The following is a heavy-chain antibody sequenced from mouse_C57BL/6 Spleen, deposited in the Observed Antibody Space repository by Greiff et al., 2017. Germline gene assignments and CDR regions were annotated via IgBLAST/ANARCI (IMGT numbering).Heavy chain of an antibody. J-gene: IGHJ2*01. Sequence: VQRVESGPELVKPGASVKISCKASGYAFSSSWMNWVKQRPGKGLEWIGRIYPGDGDTNYNGKVKGKATLTADKSSSTAYMQLSSLTSEDSAVYFCAREGGQLRPSYYFDYWGQGTTLTVSS. CDR1: GYAFSSSW. D-gene: IGHD3-2*02. V-gene: IGHV1-82*01. CDR2: IYPGDGDT. CDR3: AREGGQLRPSYYFDY.